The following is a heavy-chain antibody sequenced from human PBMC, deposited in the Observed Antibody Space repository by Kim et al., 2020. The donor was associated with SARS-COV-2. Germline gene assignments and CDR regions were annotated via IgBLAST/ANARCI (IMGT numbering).Heavy chain of an antibody. CDR1: GFTFSNYW. CDR2: INQGGSEQ. D-gene: IGHD2-8*02. V-gene: IGHV3-7*03. Sequence: GGSLRLSCAGSGFTFSNYWMTWVRQAPGKGLEWVANINQGGSEQYFVDSVRGRFTTSRDNAKNSVYLQMNSLRAEDTAVYYCARERRGQFCTGTVLCCTVGPFDSWGQGTLVTVSS. CDR3: ARERRGQFCTGTVLCCTVGPFDS. J-gene: IGHJ4*02.